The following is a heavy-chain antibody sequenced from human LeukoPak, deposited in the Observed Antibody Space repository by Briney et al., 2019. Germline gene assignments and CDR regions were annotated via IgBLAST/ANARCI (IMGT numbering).Heavy chain of an antibody. V-gene: IGHV3-7*01. CDR2: IKQDGSEK. Sequence: GGSLRLSCEAPGFTFSTYWMSWVRQAPGKGLEWVANIKQDGSEKYYVDSVKGRFTISRDNAKNSLYLQMNSLRAEDTAMYYCARDSAGNDYWGQGTLVTVSS. J-gene: IGHJ4*02. CDR3: ARDSAGNDY. CDR1: GFTFSTYW. D-gene: IGHD6-13*01.